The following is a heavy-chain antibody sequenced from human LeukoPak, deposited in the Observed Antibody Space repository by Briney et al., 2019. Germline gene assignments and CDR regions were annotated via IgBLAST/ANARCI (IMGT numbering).Heavy chain of an antibody. CDR3: AKGYSSGWYLGPADY. CDR2: ISWNSGSI. CDR1: GFTFDDYA. J-gene: IGHJ4*02. D-gene: IGHD6-19*01. Sequence: GRSLRLSCAASGFTFDDYAMHWVRQAPGKGLEWVSGISWNSGSIGYADSVKGRFTISRDNAKNSLYLQMNSLGAEDMALYYCAKGYSSGWYLGPADYWGQGTLVTVSS. V-gene: IGHV3-9*03.